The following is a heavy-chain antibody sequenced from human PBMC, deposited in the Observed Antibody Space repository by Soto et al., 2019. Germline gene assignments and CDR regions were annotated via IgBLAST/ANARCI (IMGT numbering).Heavy chain of an antibody. CDR2: ISGSGFKK. CDR3: AKNQGVELVPLATVDWFDP. Sequence: VGSLRLSCAASGFIFENFGMSWVRQARGKGLEWISSISGSGFKKYYADSVKGRFTISRDNSKSTVYLELNNLSAEDTAVYHCAKNQGVELVPLATVDWFDPWGQGSVVTVS. D-gene: IGHD1-26*01. J-gene: IGHJ5*02. CDR1: GFIFENFG. V-gene: IGHV3-23*01.